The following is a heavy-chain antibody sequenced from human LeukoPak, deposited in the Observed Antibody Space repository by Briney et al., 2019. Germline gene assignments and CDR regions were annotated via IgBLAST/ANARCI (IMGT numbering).Heavy chain of an antibody. Sequence: SVKVSCKASGGTFSSYAISWVRQAPGQGLEWMGGIIPIFGTANYAQKFQGRVTITADESTSTAYMELSSLRSEDTDVYYCARDQGGTMVRGVIIPVLFNWFDPWGQGTLVTVSS. CDR1: GGTFSSYA. CDR3: ARDQGGTMVRGVIIPVLFNWFDP. J-gene: IGHJ5*02. CDR2: IIPIFGTA. D-gene: IGHD3-10*01. V-gene: IGHV1-69*13.